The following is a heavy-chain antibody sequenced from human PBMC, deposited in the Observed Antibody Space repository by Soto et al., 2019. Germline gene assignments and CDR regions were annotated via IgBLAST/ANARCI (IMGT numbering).Heavy chain of an antibody. D-gene: IGHD6-19*01. V-gene: IGHV6-1*01. Sequence: PSQTLSLTCAISGDSVSSNSAAWNWIRQSPSRGLEWLGRTYYRSKWYNEYAVSVKSRITINPDTSKNQFSLQLNSVTPEDTAVYYCARESRHGRQWLVPHDVFDIWGQGPMVTVSS. CDR2: TYYRSKWYN. J-gene: IGHJ3*02. CDR1: GDSVSSNSAA. CDR3: ARESRHGRQWLVPHDVFDI.